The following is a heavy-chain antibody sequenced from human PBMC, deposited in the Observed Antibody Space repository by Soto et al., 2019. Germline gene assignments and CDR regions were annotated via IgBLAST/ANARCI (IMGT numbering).Heavy chain of an antibody. D-gene: IGHD3-10*01. CDR1: GYMFVTYG. CDR3: ARDLDGSGSYYTDY. Sequence: QVQLVQSGAEVKKPGASVKVSCKASGYMFVTYGINWVRQAPGQGLEWMGWISAYNGNTKYAQNLQGRVTMTTDASTSTPYMEMRSLRSDDTAVYYCARDLDGSGSYYTDYWGPGTLVTVSS. CDR2: ISAYNGNT. V-gene: IGHV1-18*01. J-gene: IGHJ4*02.